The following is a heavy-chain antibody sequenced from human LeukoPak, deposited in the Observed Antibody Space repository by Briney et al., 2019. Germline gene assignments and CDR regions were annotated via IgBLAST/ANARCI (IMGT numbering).Heavy chain of an antibody. CDR3: ARGVANTAMVDY. Sequence: SVKVSCKASGGTFSSYAISWVRQAPGQGLEWMGRIIPILGIANYAQKFQGRVTITADKSTSTAYMELSSLRSEDTAVYYCARGVANTAMVDYWGQGTLVTVSS. V-gene: IGHV1-69*04. D-gene: IGHD5-18*01. J-gene: IGHJ4*02. CDR1: GGTFSSYA. CDR2: IIPILGIA.